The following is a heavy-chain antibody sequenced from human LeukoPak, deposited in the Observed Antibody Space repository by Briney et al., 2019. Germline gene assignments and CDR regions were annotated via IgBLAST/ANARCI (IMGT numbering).Heavy chain of an antibody. V-gene: IGHV3-11*04. CDR3: ARVRDWNVYFDY. J-gene: IGHJ4*02. D-gene: IGHD1-1*01. CDR2: ISSSGSTI. Sequence: GGSLRLSCAASGFTFSDYYMSWIRQAPGKGLEGVSYISSSGSTIYYADSVKGRFTISRDNAKNSLYLQMNSLRAEDTAVYYCARVRDWNVYFDYWGQGTLVTVSS. CDR1: GFTFSDYY.